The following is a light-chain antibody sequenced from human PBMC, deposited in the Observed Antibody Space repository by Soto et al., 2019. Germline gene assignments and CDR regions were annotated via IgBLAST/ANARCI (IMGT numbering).Light chain of an antibody. V-gene: IGKV3-20*01. CDR3: QQYGSSPIT. CDR2: GAS. J-gene: IGKJ5*01. Sequence: EIVLTQSPGTLSLSPGERATLSCRASQSVSSSYLAWYQQKPGQAPSLLIYGASSRATGIPDRFSGSWSGTDFTLTISRLEPEDIAVYYCQQYGSSPITFGQGTRLEIK. CDR1: QSVSSSY.